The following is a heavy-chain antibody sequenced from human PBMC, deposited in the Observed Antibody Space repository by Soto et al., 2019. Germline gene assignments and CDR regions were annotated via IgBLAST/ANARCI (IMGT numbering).Heavy chain of an antibody. D-gene: IGHD2-2*01. J-gene: IGHJ4*02. CDR2: IVVGSGNT. V-gene: IGHV1-58*01. Sequence: WDSVKVSCKGSGFTFRSSAVQWVRQARGQRLEWIGWIVVGSGNTNYAQKFQERVTITRDMSTSTVYMELSSLRSEDTAVYYCAAVAIGYCSRTSCYHFDYWGQGTLVTVSS. CDR1: GFTFRSSA. CDR3: AAVAIGYCSRTSCYHFDY.